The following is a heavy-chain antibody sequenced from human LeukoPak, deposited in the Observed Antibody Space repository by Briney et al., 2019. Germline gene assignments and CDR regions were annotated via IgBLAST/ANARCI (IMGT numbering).Heavy chain of an antibody. CDR1: GFTFSSYG. CDR3: VKDSSTTWFGRDSK. V-gene: IGHV3-30*18. J-gene: IGHJ4*02. CDR2: ISTDPSNK. D-gene: IGHD3-10*01. Sequence: GGSLRLSCAASGFTFSSYGMHWVRQAPGKGLEWVALISTDPSNKNYADSVKGRFTISRDNSINMLYLQMRSLRLEDTAVYYCVKDSSTTWFGRDSKWGRGTLVTVSS.